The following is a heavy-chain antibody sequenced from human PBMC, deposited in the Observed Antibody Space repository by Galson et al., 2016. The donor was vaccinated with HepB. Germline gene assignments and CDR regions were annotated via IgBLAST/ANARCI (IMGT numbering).Heavy chain of an antibody. Sequence: SLRLSCAAARFTFSNYGMHWVRQAPGKGPEWVAVILYDGSYKYYTDSVKGRFTISRDNSKNTLYLQMNSLRAEDTAVYYCAKDKFGVVMGGMDVWGQGTTVTVSS. CDR3: AKDKFGVVMGGMDV. V-gene: IGHV3-30*18. J-gene: IGHJ6*02. CDR1: RFTFSNYG. CDR2: ILYDGSYK. D-gene: IGHD3-3*01.